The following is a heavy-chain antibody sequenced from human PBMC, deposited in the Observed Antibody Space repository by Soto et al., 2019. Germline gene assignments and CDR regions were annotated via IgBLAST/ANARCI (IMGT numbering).Heavy chain of an antibody. CDR3: ARGGARRSTHWFDP. CDR2: ISYDGSNK. V-gene: IGHV3-30-3*01. Sequence: QVQLVESGGGVVQPGRSLRLSCAASGFTFSSYAMHWVRQAPGKGLEWVAVISYDGSNKYYADSVKGRFTISRDNSKNTLYLQMNSLRAEDTAVYYRARGGARRSTHWFDPWGQGTLVTVSS. J-gene: IGHJ5*02. D-gene: IGHD6-13*01. CDR1: GFTFSSYA.